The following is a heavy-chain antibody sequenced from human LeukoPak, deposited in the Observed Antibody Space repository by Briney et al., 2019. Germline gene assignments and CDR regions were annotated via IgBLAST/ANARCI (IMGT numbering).Heavy chain of an antibody. J-gene: IGHJ4*02. V-gene: IGHV3-30*02. CDR2: IRYDGSQN. D-gene: IGHD1-26*01. Sequence: GGSLRLSCAASGLTFSSYSMNWVRQAPGKGLEWVAFIRYDGSQNHLTDSVKGRFTVSRDDSRSTLYLQMDSLTVEDTAVYYCVKAVVGRISNFDFWGQGTLVTVSS. CDR1: GLTFSSYS. CDR3: VKAVVGRISNFDF.